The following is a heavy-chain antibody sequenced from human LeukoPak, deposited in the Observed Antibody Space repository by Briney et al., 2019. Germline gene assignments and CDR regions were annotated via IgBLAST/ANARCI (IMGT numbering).Heavy chain of an antibody. CDR2: INPSGGST. J-gene: IGHJ3*02. CDR3: AGAGCSSTSCYAAAFDI. Sequence: VASVKVSCKASGYTFTSYYMHWVRQAPGQGLEWMGIINPSGGSTSYAQKFQGRVTMTRDMSTSTVYMELSSLRSEDTAVYYCAGAGCSSTSCYAAAFDIWGQGTMVTVSS. CDR1: GYTFTSYY. V-gene: IGHV1-46*01. D-gene: IGHD2-2*01.